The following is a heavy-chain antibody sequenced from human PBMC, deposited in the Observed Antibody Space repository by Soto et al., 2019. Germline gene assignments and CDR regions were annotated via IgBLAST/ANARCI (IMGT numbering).Heavy chain of an antibody. CDR1: GFTFSSYA. V-gene: IGHV3-30-3*01. CDR3: ARDFKNVVPAVGFYGMDV. CDR2: ISYDGSNK. D-gene: IGHD2-2*01. Sequence: QVQLVESGGGVVQPGRSLRLSCAASGFTFSSYAMHWVRQAPGKGLEWVAVISYDGSNKYYADSVKGRFTISRDNSKNTLYLQMNSLRAEDTAVYYCARDFKNVVPAVGFYGMDVWGQGTTVTVSS. J-gene: IGHJ6*02.